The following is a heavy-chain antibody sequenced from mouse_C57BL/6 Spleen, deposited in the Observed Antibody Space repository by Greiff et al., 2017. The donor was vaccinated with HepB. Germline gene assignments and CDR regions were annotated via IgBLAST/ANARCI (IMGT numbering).Heavy chain of an antibody. CDR3: ARGGALSISGFDY. Sequence: VQLQQSGAELARPGASVKLSCKASGYTFTSYGISWVKQRPGQGLEWIGEIYPRSGNTYYNEKFKGKATLTADKSSSTAYMELRSLTSEDSAVYFCARGGALSISGFDYWGQGTTLTVSS. CDR2: IYPRSGNT. J-gene: IGHJ2*01. CDR1: GYTFTSYG. V-gene: IGHV1-81*01. D-gene: IGHD2-3*01.